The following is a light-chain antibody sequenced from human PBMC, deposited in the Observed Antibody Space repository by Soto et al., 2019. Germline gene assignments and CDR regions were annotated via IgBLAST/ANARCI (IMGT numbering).Light chain of an antibody. CDR1: QSISSW. Sequence: DIQMTQSPSTLSASVGDRVTITCRASQSISSWLAWYQQKPGKAPKLLIFKASILESGVPSRFSGSESGTEFTLTISSLQPDDFATYYCQQYNSYPYTFGQGTNLETK. V-gene: IGKV1-5*03. CDR3: QQYNSYPYT. CDR2: KAS. J-gene: IGKJ2*01.